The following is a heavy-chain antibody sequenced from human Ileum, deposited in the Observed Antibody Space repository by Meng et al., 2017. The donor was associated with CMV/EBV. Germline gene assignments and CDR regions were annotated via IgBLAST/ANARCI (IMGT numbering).Heavy chain of an antibody. CDR3: ARRYCSSTSCYSLYYYYGMDV. D-gene: IGHD2-2*02. Sequence: GESLKISCAASGFTFSSYAMSWVRQAPGKGLEWVSVIYSGGSSTYYADSVKGRFTISRDNSKNTLYLQMNSLRAEDTAVYYCARRYCSSTSCYSLYYYYGMDVWGQGPTVTVSS. CDR2: IYSGGSST. CDR1: GFTFSSYA. V-gene: IGHV3-23*03. J-gene: IGHJ6*02.